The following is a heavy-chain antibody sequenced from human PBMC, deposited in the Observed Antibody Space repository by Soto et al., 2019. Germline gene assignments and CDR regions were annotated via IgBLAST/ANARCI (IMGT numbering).Heavy chain of an antibody. CDR2: IYHSGST. CDR3: SGYGSGSYYRY. D-gene: IGHD3-10*01. V-gene: IGHV4-4*02. Sequence: SETLSLTCAVSGGSISSSNWWSWVRQPPGKGLEWIGEIYHSGSTNYNPSVRSRVTISLDASKNQLSLKLRSVTAADTAVYYCSGYGSGSYYRYWGHGTLVTVSS. CDR1: GGSISSSNW. J-gene: IGHJ4*01.